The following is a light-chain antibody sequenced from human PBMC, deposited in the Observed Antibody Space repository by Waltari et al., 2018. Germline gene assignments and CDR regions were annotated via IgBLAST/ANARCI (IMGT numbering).Light chain of an antibody. CDR2: SSS. V-gene: IGKV1-39*01. Sequence: DIQMTQSPSSLSASVGDRVTITCRASQSISSYLNWYQQKPGKAPKLLIYSSSSFQSGVPSRFSGSGSVTDFTLTISSLQPEDFATYYCQQSYSTLPTFGQGTKLEIK. J-gene: IGKJ2*01. CDR1: QSISSY. CDR3: QQSYSTLPT.